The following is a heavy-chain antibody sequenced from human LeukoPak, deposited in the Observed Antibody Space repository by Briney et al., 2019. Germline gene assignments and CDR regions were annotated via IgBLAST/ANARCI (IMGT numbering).Heavy chain of an antibody. CDR1: GFIFSNYW. CDR3: ARNGDYYSLDY. J-gene: IGHJ4*02. CDR2: IRGDGYEK. D-gene: IGHD3-22*01. Sequence: GGSLRLSCEVSGFIFSNYWMTWVRQAPGKGLEWVANIRGDGYEKQFADSVKGRFTISRDNAKNSLYLQMNNLRVEDTAVFYCARNGDYYSLDYWGQGTLVTVSS. V-gene: IGHV3-7*01.